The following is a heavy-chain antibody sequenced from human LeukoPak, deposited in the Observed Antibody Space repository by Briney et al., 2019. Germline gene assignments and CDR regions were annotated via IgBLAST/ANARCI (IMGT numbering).Heavy chain of an antibody. D-gene: IGHD3-10*01. Sequence: GGSLRLSCAASGFAVKSSYMNWVRQAPGKGLEWVSVLYAGGESYYADSVLGRFTISRDNSNNTVFLEMNSLTADDMAVYFCARDSAGNQYSSGNFDLWGQGTLVTVSS. CDR1: GFAVKSSY. CDR2: LYAGGES. CDR3: ARDSAGNQYSSGNFDL. V-gene: IGHV3-53*01. J-gene: IGHJ4*02.